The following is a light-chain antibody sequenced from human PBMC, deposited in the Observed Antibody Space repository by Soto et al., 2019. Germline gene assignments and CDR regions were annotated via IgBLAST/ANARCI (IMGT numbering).Light chain of an antibody. Sequence: QSALTQPASVSGSPGQSITISCTGTSSDVGGYNFVSWYQQHPGKAPKLMIYDVSNRPSGVSNRFSGSKSDNTASLTISGLQAEDEADYHCISYTRGSTDVFGTGTKLTVL. CDR3: ISYTRGSTDV. CDR1: SSDVGGYNF. V-gene: IGLV2-14*03. J-gene: IGLJ1*01. CDR2: DVS.